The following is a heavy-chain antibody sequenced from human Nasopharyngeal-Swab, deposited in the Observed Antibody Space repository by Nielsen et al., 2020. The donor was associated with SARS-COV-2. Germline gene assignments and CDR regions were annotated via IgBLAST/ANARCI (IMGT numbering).Heavy chain of an antibody. D-gene: IGHD2-8*01. CDR2: INHSGST. J-gene: IGHJ6*02. CDR3: ARGGVCTNGVCYTAYYYYGMDV. CDR1: GGSFSGYY. V-gene: IGHV4-34*01. Sequence: SETLSLTCAVYGGSFSGYYWNWIRQPPGKGLEGIGEINHSGSTNYNPSLKSRVTISVDTSKNQFSLKLSSVTAADTAVYYCARGGVCTNGVCYTAYYYYGMDVWGQGTTVTVSS.